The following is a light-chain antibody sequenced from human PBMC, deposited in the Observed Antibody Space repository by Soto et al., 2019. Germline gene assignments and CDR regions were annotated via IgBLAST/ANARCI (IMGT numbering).Light chain of an antibody. CDR2: EVT. J-gene: IGLJ1*01. V-gene: IGLV2-8*01. CDR1: SSDVGYYDY. CDR3: SSYAGSNNFV. Sequence: QSALAQPPSASVFPGQSVTMSCTGTSSDVGYYDYVSWYQQHPGKAPKLVIYEVTKRPSGVPDRVSASKSGNTASLTVSGLRAEDEADYYCSSYAGSNNFVFGSGTKVTVL.